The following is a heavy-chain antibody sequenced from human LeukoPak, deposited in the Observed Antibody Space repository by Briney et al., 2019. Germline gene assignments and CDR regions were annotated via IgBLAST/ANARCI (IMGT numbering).Heavy chain of an antibody. J-gene: IGHJ4*02. CDR2: ISYDGRNQ. CDR1: GFSFTTYG. Sequence: GGSLRLSCAASGFSFTTYGMHWVRQAPLKGLEWLAAISYDGRNQNYADSVKGRFTISRDNSKNTLYLQMNSLRAEDTAVYYCARDLGQYPYDYWGQGTLVTVSS. V-gene: IGHV3-30*03. CDR3: ARDLGQYPYDY. D-gene: IGHD2/OR15-2a*01.